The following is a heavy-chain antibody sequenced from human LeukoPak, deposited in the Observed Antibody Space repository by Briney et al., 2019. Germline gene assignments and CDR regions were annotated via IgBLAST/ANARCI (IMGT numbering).Heavy chain of an antibody. CDR1: GFTLSSHW. D-gene: IGHD3-3*01. CDR2: IKDDGSEK. Sequence: AGGSLRLSCAGSGFTLSSHWKKWVRQAPGKGVEGGARIKDDGSEKKYGDCVSGRLNISRDNGKKSMHLEKRSVRAEDTGDYYSARRGSTISGVLVYHYSALDVWGQGTTFTVSS. V-gene: IGHV3-7*01. J-gene: IGHJ6*02. CDR3: ARRGSTISGVLVYHYSALDV.